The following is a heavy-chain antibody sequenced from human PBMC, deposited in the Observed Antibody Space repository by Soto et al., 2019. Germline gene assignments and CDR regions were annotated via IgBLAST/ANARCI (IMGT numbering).Heavy chain of an antibody. CDR2: INWNGGST. Sequence: PGGSLRLSCAASGCTFDDYGMSWVRQAPGKGLEWVSGINWNGGSTGYADSVKGRFTISRDNAKNSLYLQMNSLRAEDTALYYCARHLLGGSGSYGSYYYYYGMDVWGQGTTVTVSS. V-gene: IGHV3-20*04. CDR1: GCTFDDYG. D-gene: IGHD3-10*01. CDR3: ARHLLGGSGSYGSYYYYYGMDV. J-gene: IGHJ6*02.